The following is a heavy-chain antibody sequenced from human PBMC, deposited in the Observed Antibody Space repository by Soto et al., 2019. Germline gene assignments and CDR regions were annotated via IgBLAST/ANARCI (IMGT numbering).Heavy chain of an antibody. CDR3: XRDPPLPAAMVD. Sequence: QVQLQESGPGLVKPSGTLSLTCAVSGGSISSSNWWSWVRQPPGKGLEWIGEIYHSGSTNYNPSLKSRVTIXXDKSKNQXSLXLXSVTAADTALYYCXRDPPLPAAMVDWGQGTLVTVSS. J-gene: IGHJ4*02. CDR2: IYHSGST. CDR1: GGSISSSNW. V-gene: IGHV4-4*02. D-gene: IGHD2-2*01.